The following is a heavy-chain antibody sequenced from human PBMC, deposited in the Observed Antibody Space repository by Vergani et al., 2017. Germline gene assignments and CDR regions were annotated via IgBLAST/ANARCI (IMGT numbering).Heavy chain of an antibody. Sequence: EVQLVESGGGLVQPGGSLRLSCAASGFTFSSYEMNWVRQAPGKGLEWVSYISSSGSTIYYADSVKGRFTISRDNAKNTLYLQMNSLRAEDTAVYYCAISGSYFAFDYWGQGTLVTVSS. CDR3: AISGSYFAFDY. J-gene: IGHJ4*02. V-gene: IGHV3-48*03. CDR1: GFTFSSYE. CDR2: ISSSGSTI. D-gene: IGHD1-26*01.